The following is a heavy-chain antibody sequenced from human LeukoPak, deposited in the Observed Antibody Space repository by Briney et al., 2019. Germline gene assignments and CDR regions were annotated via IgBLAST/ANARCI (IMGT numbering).Heavy chain of an antibody. D-gene: IGHD2-2*01. CDR1: GFTFGNYY. CDR3: ARDNPYAYCSSTSCPNWFDP. V-gene: IGHV3-11*01. CDR2: IGTSGNDL. J-gene: IGHJ5*02. Sequence: GGSLRLSCTASGFTFGNYYMTWIRQAPGKVLEWISYIGTSGNDLYYADSVKGRFTTSRDDAKNSLYLEMRSLRDEDTAVYYCARDNPYAYCSSTSCPNWFDPWGQGTLVTVSS.